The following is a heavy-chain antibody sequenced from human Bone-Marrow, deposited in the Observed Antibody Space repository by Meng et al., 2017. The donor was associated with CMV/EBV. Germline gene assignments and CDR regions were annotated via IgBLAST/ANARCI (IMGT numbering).Heavy chain of an antibody. CDR3: ARVKTYYYDSSGYEYFDY. Sequence: GGSLRLSCAASGFTFSSYWMHWVRQAPGKGLVWVSRINSDGSSTSYADSVKGRFTISRDNAKNTLYLQKNSLRAEDTAVYYCARVKTYYYDSSGYEYFDYWGQGTLVTVSS. D-gene: IGHD3-22*01. CDR1: GFTFSSYW. V-gene: IGHV3-74*01. CDR2: INSDGSST. J-gene: IGHJ4*02.